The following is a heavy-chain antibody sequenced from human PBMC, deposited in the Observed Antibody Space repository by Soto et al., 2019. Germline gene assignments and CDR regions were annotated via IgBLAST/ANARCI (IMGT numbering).Heavy chain of an antibody. D-gene: IGHD3-22*01. CDR1: GITFSNHA. CDR2: ISSSSSYI. V-gene: IGHV3-21*01. Sequence: GGSLRLSCAASGITFSNHALSWVRQAPGKGLEWVSSISSSSSYIYYADSVKGRFTISRDNAKNSLYLQMNSLRAEDTAVYYCARYDSSGYYWPYYYYGMDVWGQGTTVTVS. CDR3: ARYDSSGYYWPYYYYGMDV. J-gene: IGHJ6*02.